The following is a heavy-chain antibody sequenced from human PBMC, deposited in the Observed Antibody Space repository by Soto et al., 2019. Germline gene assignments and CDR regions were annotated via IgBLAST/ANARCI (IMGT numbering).Heavy chain of an antibody. CDR3: ARDLAAAGPFDY. D-gene: IGHD6-13*01. V-gene: IGHV1-18*01. CDR2: INPYNGNT. CDR1: GYTFTSYS. Sequence: QVQLVQSGAEVKKPGASVKVSCKASGYTFTSYSISWVRQAPGQGLEWMGWINPYNGNTNYAQKLQGRVTMTTDTSTSTAYMELRSLSSDDTAVYYCARDLAAAGPFDYWGQGTLVTVSS. J-gene: IGHJ4*02.